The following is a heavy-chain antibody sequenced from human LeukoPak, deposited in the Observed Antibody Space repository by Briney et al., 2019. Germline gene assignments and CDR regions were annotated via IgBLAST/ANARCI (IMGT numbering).Heavy chain of an antibody. D-gene: IGHD2-2*01. V-gene: IGHV3-30*18. CDR1: GFTFSSYG. Sequence: GGSLRLSCAASGFTFSSYGMHWVRQAPGKGLEWVAVISYDGSNKYYADSVKGRFTISRDNSKNTLYLQMNSLRAEDTAVYYCAKEPGGGGVVVPAAIWGQGTLVTVSS. CDR3: AKEPGGGGVVVPAAI. CDR2: ISYDGSNK. J-gene: IGHJ4*02.